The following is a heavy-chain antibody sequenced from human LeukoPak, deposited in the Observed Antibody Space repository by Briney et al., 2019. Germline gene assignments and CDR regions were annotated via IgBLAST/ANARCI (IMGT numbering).Heavy chain of an antibody. CDR2: INPNSGGT. CDR1: GYTFTGYY. D-gene: IGHD3-22*01. CDR3: ARDRLYYDTGAFDI. Sequence: GASVTVSCKASGYTFTGYYMHWVRQAPGQGLEWMGWINPNSGGTNYAQKFQGRVTMTRDTSISTAYMELSRLRSDDTAVYYCARDRLYYDTGAFDIWGQGTMVTVSS. J-gene: IGHJ3*02. V-gene: IGHV1-2*02.